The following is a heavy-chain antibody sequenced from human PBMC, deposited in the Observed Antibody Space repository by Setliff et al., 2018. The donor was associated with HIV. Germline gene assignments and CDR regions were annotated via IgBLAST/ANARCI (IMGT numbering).Heavy chain of an antibody. CDR1: GFTFGSYA. J-gene: IGHJ6*02. Sequence: GGSLSLSCAPSGFTFGSYAMSWVRQAPGKELEWVSVISGSGDSTFYADSLKGRFTISRDNSKNTPYLQMNSLRAEDTAVYYCAKTLPTLYPPHDYYFAMDVWGQGTTVTVSS. D-gene: IGHD2-15*01. CDR3: AKTLPTLYPPHDYYFAMDV. V-gene: IGHV3-23*01. CDR2: ISGSGDST.